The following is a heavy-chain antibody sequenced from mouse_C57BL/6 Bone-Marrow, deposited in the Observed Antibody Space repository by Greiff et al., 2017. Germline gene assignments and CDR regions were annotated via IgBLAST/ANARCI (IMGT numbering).Heavy chain of an antibody. CDR1: GYTFTEYT. D-gene: IGHD4-1*01. V-gene: IGHV1-62-2*01. Sequence: QVQLQQSGAELVKPGASVKLSCKASGYTFTEYTIHWVKQRSGQGLEWIGWFYPGSGSIKYNEKFKDKATLTADKYSSTAYMELSRLTSEDSAVYFCARHETALSNWPGAMDYWGQGTSVTVSS. CDR3: ARHETALSNWPGAMDY. J-gene: IGHJ4*01. CDR2: FYPGSGSI.